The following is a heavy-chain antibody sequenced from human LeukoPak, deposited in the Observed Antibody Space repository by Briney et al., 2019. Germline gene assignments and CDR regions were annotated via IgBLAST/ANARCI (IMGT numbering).Heavy chain of an antibody. CDR1: GDSISGYW. Sequence: SETLSLTCTVSGDSISGYWWAWIRQPPGKGLEWIGYIYYSGAPTSYNPSLKSRVTISVDTSKNQFSLKLSSVIAADTAVYYCATGGRGYSYGTLGYWGQGTLVTVSS. J-gene: IGHJ4*02. CDR2: IYYSGAPT. D-gene: IGHD5-18*01. CDR3: ATGGRGYSYGTLGY. V-gene: IGHV4-59*12.